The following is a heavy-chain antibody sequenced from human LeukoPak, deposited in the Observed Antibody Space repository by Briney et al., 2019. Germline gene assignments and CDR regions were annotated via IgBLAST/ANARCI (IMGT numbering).Heavy chain of an antibody. V-gene: IGHV4-39*01. Sequence: SETLSLTCTVSGGSISSSSFDWGWVRQPPGRGLEWIGSISYTGSTFYVPSLKSRLTISVDTSKNHFSLRLTSVTAADTALYYCARHRPNSSGYYPFDYWGQGTLVTVSS. J-gene: IGHJ4*02. D-gene: IGHD3-22*01. CDR1: GGSISSSSFD. CDR3: ARHRPNSSGYYPFDY. CDR2: ISYTGST.